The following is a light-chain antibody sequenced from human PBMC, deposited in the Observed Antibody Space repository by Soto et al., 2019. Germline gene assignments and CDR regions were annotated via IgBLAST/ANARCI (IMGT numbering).Light chain of an antibody. CDR3: QQYGLSHT. V-gene: IGKV3-20*01. J-gene: IGKJ2*01. CDR2: GAS. CDR1: QSVASNY. Sequence: EIVMTQSPVALSVSPGERAALSCRASQSVASNYLAWYQQKPGQAPRVLIYGASSRASGIPDRFSGSGSGTDFTLTISRLEPEDFAVYYCQQYGLSHTFGQGTKLEIK.